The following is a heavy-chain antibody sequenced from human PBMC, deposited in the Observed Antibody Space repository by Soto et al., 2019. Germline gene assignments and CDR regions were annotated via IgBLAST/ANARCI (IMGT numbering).Heavy chain of an antibody. CDR3: ARETHYCSSTSCPPDY. J-gene: IGHJ4*02. CDR1: EYTFTDNY. CDR2: LNPNTGAT. D-gene: IGHD2-2*01. V-gene: IGHV1-2*02. Sequence: ASVKVSCKTSEYTFTDNYIYWIRQAPAQGLEWMAWLNPNTGATDYSQKFQGRVTLTSDTSISTAYMELSRLRSDDTAVYYCARETHYCSSTSCPPDYWGQGTLVTVS.